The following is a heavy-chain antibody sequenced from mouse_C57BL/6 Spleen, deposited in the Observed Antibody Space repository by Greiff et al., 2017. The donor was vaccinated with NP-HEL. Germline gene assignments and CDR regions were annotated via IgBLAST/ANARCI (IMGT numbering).Heavy chain of an antibody. CDR1: GYTFTGYW. Sequence: VQLQQSGAELMKPGASVKLSCKATGYTFTGYWIEWVKQRPGHGLEWIGEILPGSGSTNDNEKFKGKATFTADTSSNTAYMQLSSLTTEDSAIYYCARNDYFDDWGQGTTLTVSS. D-gene: IGHD2-3*01. CDR3: ARNDYFDD. CDR2: ILPGSGST. V-gene: IGHV1-9*01. J-gene: IGHJ2*01.